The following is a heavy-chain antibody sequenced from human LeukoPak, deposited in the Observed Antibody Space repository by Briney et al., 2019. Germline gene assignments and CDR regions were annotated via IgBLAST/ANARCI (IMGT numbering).Heavy chain of an antibody. J-gene: IGHJ4*02. CDR1: GFTFSDYY. V-gene: IGHV3-11*01. CDR3: ARDGEFYYDSSSY. D-gene: IGHD3-22*01. CDR2: ISSSGSSI. Sequence: SGGSLRLSCAASGFTFSDYYMSWIRQAPGKGLEWVSYISSSGSSIYYADSVKGRFTISRDNAKNSLYLQMNSLRAEDTAVYYCARDGEFYYDSSSYWGQGSLVTVSS.